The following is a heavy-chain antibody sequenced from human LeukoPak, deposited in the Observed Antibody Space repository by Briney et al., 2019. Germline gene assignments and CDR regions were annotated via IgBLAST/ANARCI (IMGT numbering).Heavy chain of an antibody. Sequence: GGSLRLSCAASGFTFSNSEMNWVRQTPGKGLEWVSYIGTTGATIYYAGSVKGRFTVSRDNAENSLYLQMNSLRAEDTAVYYCARQYGRSGYRTSWFDPWGQGTLVTVSS. V-gene: IGHV3-48*03. CDR1: GFTFSNSE. CDR2: IGTTGATI. J-gene: IGHJ5*02. D-gene: IGHD3-22*01. CDR3: ARQYGRSGYRTSWFDP.